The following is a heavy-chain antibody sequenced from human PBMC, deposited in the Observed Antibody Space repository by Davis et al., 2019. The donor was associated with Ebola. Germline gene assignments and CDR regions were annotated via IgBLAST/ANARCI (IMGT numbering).Heavy chain of an antibody. Sequence: SETLSLTCAVYGGSFSGYYWNWIRQPPGKGLEWIGEINHSGSTNYNPSLKSRVTISVDTSKNQFSLKLSSVTAADTAVYYCARVVGSYGARFDYWGQGTLVTVSS. D-gene: IGHD4-17*01. CDR1: GGSFSGYY. CDR3: ARVVGSYGARFDY. V-gene: IGHV4-34*01. CDR2: INHSGST. J-gene: IGHJ4*02.